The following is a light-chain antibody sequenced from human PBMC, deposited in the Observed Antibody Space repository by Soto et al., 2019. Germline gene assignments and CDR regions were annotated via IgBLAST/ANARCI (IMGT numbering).Light chain of an antibody. CDR2: DVS. J-gene: IGLJ2*01. CDR3: TSYTTNKTPL. CDR1: SSDVGGYNY. V-gene: IGLV2-14*03. Sequence: QLVLTQPASVSGSPGQSITISCTGTSSDVGGYNYVSWYQQHPGKAPKLMIYDVSSRPSGVSNRFSGSKSGNTASLTISGLLSEDEADYYCTSYTTNKTPLFGGGTKLTVL.